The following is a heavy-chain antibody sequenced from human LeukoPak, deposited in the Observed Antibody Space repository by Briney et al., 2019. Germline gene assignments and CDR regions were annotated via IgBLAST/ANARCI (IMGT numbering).Heavy chain of an antibody. Sequence: SVKVSCKASGGTFSSYAISWVRQAPGQGLEWMGGIIPIFGTANYAQRFRGRVTITADKSTSTAYMELSSLRSEDTAVYFCARGFTYYYDSSAHYVGFDWGQGTLVTVSS. CDR2: IIPIFGTA. J-gene: IGHJ4*02. D-gene: IGHD3-22*01. V-gene: IGHV1-69*06. CDR1: GGTFSSYA. CDR3: ARGFTYYYDSSAHYVGFD.